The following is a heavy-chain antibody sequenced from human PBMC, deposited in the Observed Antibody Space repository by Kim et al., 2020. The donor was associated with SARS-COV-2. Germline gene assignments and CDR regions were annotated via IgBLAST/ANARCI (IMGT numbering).Heavy chain of an antibody. CDR3: ARRYYDYVWGAPGWFDP. CDR2: IYYSGST. D-gene: IGHD3-16*01. Sequence: SETLSLTCTVSGGSISSSSYYWGWIRQPPGKGLEWIGSIYYSGSTYYNPSLKSRVTISVDTSKNQFSLKLSSVTAADTAVYYCARRYYDYVWGAPGWFDPWGQGTLVTVSS. V-gene: IGHV4-39*01. J-gene: IGHJ5*02. CDR1: GGSISSSSYY.